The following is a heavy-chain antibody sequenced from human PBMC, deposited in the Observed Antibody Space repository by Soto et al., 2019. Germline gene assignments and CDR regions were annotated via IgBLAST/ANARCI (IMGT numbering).Heavy chain of an antibody. D-gene: IGHD2-21*01. Sequence: ETLSLTCAVYGASLSDNYCNWLRQPPGNGLEWIVEINHSRNTNYNPSLRTRVTISIDTSKNQLSLNLRSVSAADRAVYYCARGRGEFDDWGQGTPVTVSS. V-gene: IGHV4-34*01. J-gene: IGHJ5*02. CDR1: GASLSDNY. CDR3: ARGRGEFDD. CDR2: INHSRNT.